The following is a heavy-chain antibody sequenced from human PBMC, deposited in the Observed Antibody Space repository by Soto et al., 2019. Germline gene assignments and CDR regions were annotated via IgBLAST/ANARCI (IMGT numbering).Heavy chain of an antibody. CDR3: GRENPLGANIDV. CDR2: ISSSSSTI. CDR1: GFTFSSYS. D-gene: IGHD5-12*01. V-gene: IGHV3-48*01. J-gene: IGHJ6*01. Sequence: EVQLVESGGGLVQPGGSLRLSCAASGFTFSSYSMNWVRQAPGKGLEWVSYISSSSSTIYYADSVKGRFTISRDNAKNAVYLQMYGPRAKDRDGYFCGRENPLGANIDVWGQGIT.